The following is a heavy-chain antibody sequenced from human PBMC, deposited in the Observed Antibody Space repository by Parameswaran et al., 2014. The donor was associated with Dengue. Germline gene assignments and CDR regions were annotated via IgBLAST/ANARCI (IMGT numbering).Heavy chain of an antibody. CDR3: ARGRRAYGDYVAFDP. CDR2: INPSGGST. Sequence: VRQAPGQGLEWMGIINPSGGSTSYAQKFQGRVTMTRDTSTSTVYMELSSLRSEDTAVYYCARGRRAYGDYVAFDPWGQGTLVTVSS. V-gene: IGHV1-46*01. D-gene: IGHD4-17*01. J-gene: IGHJ5*02.